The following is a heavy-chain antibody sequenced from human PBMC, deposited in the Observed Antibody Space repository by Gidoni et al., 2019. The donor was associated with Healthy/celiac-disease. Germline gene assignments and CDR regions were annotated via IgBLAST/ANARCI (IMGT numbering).Heavy chain of an antibody. V-gene: IGHV4-59*01. CDR2: IYYSGST. CDR3: ARGVDGYNYDY. D-gene: IGHD5-12*01. J-gene: IGHJ4*02. CDR1: GGSISSYY. Sequence: QVQLQESGPGLVKPSETLSLTCTVSGGSISSYYWSWIRQPPGKGLEWIGYIYYSGSTNYNPSLKSRVTISVDTSKNQFSLKLSSVTAADTAVYYCARGVDGYNYDYWGQGTLVTVSS.